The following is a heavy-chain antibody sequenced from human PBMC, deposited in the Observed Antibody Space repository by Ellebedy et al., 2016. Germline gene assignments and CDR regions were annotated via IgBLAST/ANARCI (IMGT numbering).Heavy chain of an antibody. Sequence: GGSLRLSCTISGFSFGDYGVGWFRQAPGKGLEWVGLIRGEGYGATKEYAASVKGRFTISRDDSKTIVYLQMNGLETEDTAVYFCARIWGSGTFCPDYWGQGTLVTVSS. D-gene: IGHD3-10*01. CDR1: GFSFGDYG. V-gene: IGHV3-49*03. J-gene: IGHJ4*02. CDR2: IRGEGYGATK. CDR3: ARIWGSGTFCPDY.